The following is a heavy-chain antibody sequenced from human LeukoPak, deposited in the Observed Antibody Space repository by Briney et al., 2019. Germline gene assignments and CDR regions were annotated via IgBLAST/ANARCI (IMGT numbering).Heavy chain of an antibody. CDR2: IYHSGST. CDR3: ASVGAATSPDAFDI. J-gene: IGHJ3*02. CDR1: GGSISSYY. D-gene: IGHD2-15*01. V-gene: IGHV4-59*08. Sequence: SETLSLTCTVSGGSISSYYWSWIRQPPGKGLEWIGSIYHSGSTYYNPSLKSRVTISVDTSKNQFSLKLSSVTAADTAVYYCASVGAATSPDAFDIWGQGTMVTVSS.